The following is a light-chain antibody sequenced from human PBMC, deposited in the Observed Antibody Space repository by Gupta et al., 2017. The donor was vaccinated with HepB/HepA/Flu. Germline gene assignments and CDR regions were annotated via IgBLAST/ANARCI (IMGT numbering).Light chain of an antibody. CDR3: NSSDSSGDRP. CDR2: AKN. J-gene: IGLJ1*01. Sequence: SSELTHYTAASVALGQTVRITCQGESLRSYFACWYQQTPGQAPLLVIYAKNRRASGVPDRFSGSTTGNTASLTIAGAQAEDEADYYCNSSDSSGDRPFGTGTSVTVL. V-gene: IGLV3-19*01. CDR1: SLRSYF.